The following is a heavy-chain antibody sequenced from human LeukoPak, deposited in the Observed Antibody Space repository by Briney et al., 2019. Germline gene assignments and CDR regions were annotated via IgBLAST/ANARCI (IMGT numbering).Heavy chain of an antibody. Sequence: ASVTVTFKCSGYTFTCYHMDWVRQAPGQGREWMGGNNTNSGGRNKAQEFCGRVTITRDRYISTASMELNRLRSDDTAVYYCARGGRITMIVVAGPPRDIWGQGTVVTVSS. CDR3: ARGGRITMIVVAGPPRDI. D-gene: IGHD3-22*01. CDR1: GYTFTCYH. J-gene: IGHJ3*02. V-gene: IGHV1-2*02. CDR2: NNTNSGGR.